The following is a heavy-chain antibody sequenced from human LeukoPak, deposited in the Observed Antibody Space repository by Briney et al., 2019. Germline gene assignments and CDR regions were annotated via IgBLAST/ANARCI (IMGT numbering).Heavy chain of an antibody. CDR1: GDSISGVGYY. CDR2: IHYTGNT. J-gene: IGHJ5*02. Sequence: SETLSLTCTVSGDSISGVGYYWTWIRRHPGKGPEWIGYIHYTGNTYSNPSLKSRLNMSVDTSRNQFSLELTSVTAADTAVYYCARGLAAAGLLNPWGQGTLVTVSS. D-gene: IGHD6-13*01. V-gene: IGHV4-31*03. CDR3: ARGLAAAGLLNP.